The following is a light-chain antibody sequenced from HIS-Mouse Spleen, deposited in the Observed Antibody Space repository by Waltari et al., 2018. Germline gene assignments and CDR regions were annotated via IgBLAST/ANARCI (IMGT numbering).Light chain of an antibody. CDR1: ALPKQY. J-gene: IGLJ2*01. Sequence: SYELTQPPSVSVSPGQTARITCSGDALPKQYAYWYQQKPGQAPVLVIYKDSGRPSGLPGRFSGSSSGTTVTLTISGVQAEDEADYYCQSADSSGTYVVFGGGTKLTVL. V-gene: IGLV3-25*03. CDR2: KDS. CDR3: QSADSSGTYVV.